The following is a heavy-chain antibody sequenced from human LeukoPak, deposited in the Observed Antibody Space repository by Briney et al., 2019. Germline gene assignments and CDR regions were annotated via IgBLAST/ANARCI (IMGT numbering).Heavy chain of an antibody. V-gene: IGHV3-64D*06. CDR1: GFTVSTNC. CDR3: VKGGQRWLQFGFDY. J-gene: IGHJ4*02. CDR2: ITDNGGNT. D-gene: IGHD5-24*01. Sequence: GGSLRLSCAASGFTVSTNCMTWVRQAPGNGLEYVSGITDNGGNTYYADSVKGRFTISRDNSKNTLYLQMSSLRAEETAVYYCVKGGQRWLQFGFDYWGQGTLVTVSS.